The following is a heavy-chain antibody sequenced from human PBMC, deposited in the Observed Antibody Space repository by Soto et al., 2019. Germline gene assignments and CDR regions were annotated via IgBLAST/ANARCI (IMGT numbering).Heavy chain of an antibody. D-gene: IGHD3-16*01. CDR2: IYYSGST. CDR1: GGSISSYY. J-gene: IGHJ3*02. V-gene: IGHV4-59*01. Sequence: SETLSLTCTVSGGSISSYYWSWIRQPPGKGLEWIGYIYYSGSTNYNPSLKSRVTISVDTSKNQFSLKLSSVTAADTAVYYCARAHYDCTPQPLPVDAFDIWGQGTMVTVSS. CDR3: ARAHYDCTPQPLPVDAFDI.